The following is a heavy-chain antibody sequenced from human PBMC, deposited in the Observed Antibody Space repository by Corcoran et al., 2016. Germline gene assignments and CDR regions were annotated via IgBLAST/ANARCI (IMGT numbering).Heavy chain of an antibody. D-gene: IGHD1-1*01. CDR2: KYYRSKWYN. CDR3: ARGGVNNDGMDV. CDR1: GDSVSSNSAA. Sequence: QVQLQPSGPGLVKPSQILSLTCALSGDSVSSNSAAWNWIRQSPSRGLEWLGRKYYRSKWYNDYAVSVKSRITINPDTSKNQFSLRLNSVTPEDTAVYDCARGGVNNDGMDVLGQGTTVTVSS. V-gene: IGHV6-1*01. J-gene: IGHJ6*02.